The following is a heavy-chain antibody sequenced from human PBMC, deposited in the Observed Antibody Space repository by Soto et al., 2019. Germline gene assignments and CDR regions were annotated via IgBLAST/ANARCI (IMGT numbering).Heavy chain of an antibody. CDR2: ISAYNGNT. CDR3: ARVYRITMVRGELSEY. J-gene: IGHJ4*02. D-gene: IGHD3-10*01. Sequence: QVQLVQSGAEVKKPGASVKVSCKATGYTFTSYGISWVRQAPGQGLEWMGWISAYNGNTNYAQKLQGRVTMTTDTSTSTAYMELRSLRSDDTAVYYCARVYRITMVRGELSEYWGQGTLVTVSS. V-gene: IGHV1-18*01. CDR1: GYTFTSYG.